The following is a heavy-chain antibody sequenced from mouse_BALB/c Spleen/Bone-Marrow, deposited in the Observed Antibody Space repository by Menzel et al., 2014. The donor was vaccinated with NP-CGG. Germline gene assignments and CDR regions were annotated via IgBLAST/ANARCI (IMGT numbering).Heavy chain of an antibody. D-gene: IGHD1-1*01. V-gene: IGHV3-2*02. CDR1: GYSITSDYA. J-gene: IGHJ2*01. CDR2: ISYSGST. Sequence: ESGPGLVKPSQSLSLTCTVTGYSITSDYAWNWIRQFPGNKLEWMGYISYSGSTSYSPSLKSRISITRDTSKNQFFLQLNSVTTEDTATYYCAREGLPTVVDYFDYWGQGTTLTVSS. CDR3: AREGLPTVVDYFDY.